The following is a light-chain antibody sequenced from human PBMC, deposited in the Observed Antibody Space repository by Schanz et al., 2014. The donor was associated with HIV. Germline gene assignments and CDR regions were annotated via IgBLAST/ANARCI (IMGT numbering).Light chain of an antibody. CDR3: SSYTSSSTAV. V-gene: IGLV2-14*03. J-gene: IGLJ2*01. CDR1: SSDVGGYNY. CDR2: DVS. Sequence: QSALTQPPSASGSPGQSVTISCTGTSSDVGGYNYVSWFQQHPGKAPQLMIYDVSNRPSGVSNRFSGSKSGNTASLTISGLQAEDEADYYCSSYTSSSTAVFGGGTKLTVL.